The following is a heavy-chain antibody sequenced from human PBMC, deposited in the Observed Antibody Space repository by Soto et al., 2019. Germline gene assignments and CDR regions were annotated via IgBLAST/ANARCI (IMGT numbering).Heavy chain of an antibody. CDR1: GYTFSSYD. Sequence: ASVKVSCKASGYTFSSYDINWVRQATGQGLEWMGWMSAYSGNTNYAQKLQGRVTMTTDTSTSTAYMELRSLRSDDTAVYYCARVVVVAENPWFDPWGQGTLVTVSS. V-gene: IGHV1-18*01. J-gene: IGHJ5*02. CDR2: MSAYSGNT. D-gene: IGHD2-15*01. CDR3: ARVVVVAENPWFDP.